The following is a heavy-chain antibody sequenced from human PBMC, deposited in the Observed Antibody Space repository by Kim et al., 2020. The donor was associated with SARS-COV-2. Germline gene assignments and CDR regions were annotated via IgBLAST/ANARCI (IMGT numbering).Heavy chain of an antibody. CDR1: GGSISSSNYY. CDR2: IYYSGST. J-gene: IGHJ4*02. Sequence: SETLSLTCTVSGGSISSSNYYWGWIRQPPGKGLEWIGSIYYSGSTYYNPSLKSRVTISVDMSKNQFSLKLSSVTAADTAVYYCARRLGDSSGYYFGGIDYWGQGTLVTVSS. V-gene: IGHV4-39*07. D-gene: IGHD3-22*01. CDR3: ARRLGDSSGYYFGGIDY.